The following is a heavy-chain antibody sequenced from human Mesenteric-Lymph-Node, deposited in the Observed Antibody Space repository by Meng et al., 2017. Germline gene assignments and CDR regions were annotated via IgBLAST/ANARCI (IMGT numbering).Heavy chain of an antibody. CDR3: ARGRNIDM. CDR2: INSDGSST. V-gene: IGHV3-74*01. J-gene: IGHJ3*02. Sequence: GESLKISCAASGFTFSSYWMHWVRQAPGKGLVWVSRINSDGSSTNYADSVKGRFTISRDNAENTVFLQMNSLRAEDTAVYYCARGRNIDMWGQGTMVTVSS. CDR1: GFTFSSYW.